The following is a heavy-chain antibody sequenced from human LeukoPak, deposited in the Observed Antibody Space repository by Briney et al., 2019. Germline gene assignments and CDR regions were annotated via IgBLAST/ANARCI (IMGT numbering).Heavy chain of an antibody. CDR1: GGSISSNNW. J-gene: IGHJ4*02. Sequence: SETLSLTCAVSGGSISSNNWWGWVRQPPGKGLEWIGEIYHSGSPNYNPPLKSRVTISVDKSRNHFSLNLSSVTAADTAVYYCARVNINNWHSCDYWGQGTLVTVSS. CDR2: IYHSGSP. D-gene: IGHD1-1*01. CDR3: ARVNINNWHSCDY. V-gene: IGHV4-4*02.